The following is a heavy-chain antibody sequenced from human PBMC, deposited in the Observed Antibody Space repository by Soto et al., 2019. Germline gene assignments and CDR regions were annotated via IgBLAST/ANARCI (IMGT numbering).Heavy chain of an antibody. Sequence: QVQLVQSGGEVKKPGASVKVSCKASGYTFTSYGISWVRQAPGQGLEWMGWISGYNGKTNYAQKVQDRVTMTTDTSTSTVDMELRSLRSDDTAVYYCAREGAVPYYYYGMDVWGQGTTVTVSS. CDR3: AREGAVPYYYYGMDV. CDR2: ISGYNGKT. J-gene: IGHJ6*02. D-gene: IGHD3-16*01. V-gene: IGHV1-18*01. CDR1: GYTFTSYG.